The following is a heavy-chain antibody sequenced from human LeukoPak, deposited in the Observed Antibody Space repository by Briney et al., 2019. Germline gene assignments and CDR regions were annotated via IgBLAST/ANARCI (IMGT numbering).Heavy chain of an antibody. CDR1: GGSISSSGYY. CDR2: IYYGGSP. CDR3: ARVLRADSSSYFDY. Sequence: PSETLSLTCSVSGGSISSSGYYWGWIRQPPGKGLEWIGTIYYGGSPYYNPSLKSRVTLSVDTSKNQFSLKLNSVTAADTAVYYCARVLRADSSSYFDYWGQGTLVTVSS. D-gene: IGHD6-13*01. J-gene: IGHJ4*02. V-gene: IGHV4-39*01.